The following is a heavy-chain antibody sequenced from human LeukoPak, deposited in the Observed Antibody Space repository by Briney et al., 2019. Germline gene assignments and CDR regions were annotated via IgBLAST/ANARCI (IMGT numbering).Heavy chain of an antibody. Sequence: PGGSLRLSCAASGFTFSNAWMSWVRQAPGKGLEWVGRIKSKTDGGTTDYAAPVKGRFTISRDDSKNTLYLQMNSLKTEDTAVYYCTSMATLYYFDYWGQGTLVTVSS. J-gene: IGHJ4*02. CDR3: TSMATLYYFDY. D-gene: IGHD5-24*01. CDR1: GFTFSNAW. V-gene: IGHV3-15*01. CDR2: IKSKTDGGTT.